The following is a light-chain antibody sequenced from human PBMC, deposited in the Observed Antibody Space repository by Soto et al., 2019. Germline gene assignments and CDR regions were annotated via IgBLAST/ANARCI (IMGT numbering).Light chain of an antibody. CDR2: EVS. V-gene: IGLV2-14*01. CDR1: SSDVGDYNY. J-gene: IGLJ1*01. CDR3: SSYTTSSSYV. Sequence: QSALTQPASVSGSPGQSITISCTGTSSDVGDYNYVSWYQQYPGKAPKLMIYEVSNRPSGISNRFSGSKSGNTASLTISGLQAEDEADYYCSSYTTSSSYVFGTGTKVTVL.